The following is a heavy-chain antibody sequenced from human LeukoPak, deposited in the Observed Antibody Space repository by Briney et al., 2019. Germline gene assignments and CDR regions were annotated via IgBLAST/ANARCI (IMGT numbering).Heavy chain of an antibody. CDR2: ISGSGHNT. Sequence: GGSLRLSCAASGFTFSNFAMSWVRQAPGKGLEWVSAISGSGHNTYYADSVKGRFTISRDNSKNTLYLQMNSLRAEDTAVYYCARAFTSTGYYYVEYWGQGTLVTVSS. D-gene: IGHD3-22*01. CDR3: ARAFTSTGYYYVEY. V-gene: IGHV3-23*01. CDR1: GFTFSNFA. J-gene: IGHJ4*02.